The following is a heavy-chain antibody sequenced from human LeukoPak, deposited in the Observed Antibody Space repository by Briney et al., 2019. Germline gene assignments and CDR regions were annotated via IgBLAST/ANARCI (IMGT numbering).Heavy chain of an antibody. J-gene: IGHJ4*02. CDR1: GFSFSDSY. CDR2: ITSSGTTT. CDR3: ARDPDYGDPY. D-gene: IGHD4/OR15-4a*01. Sequence: GGSLGLSCSASGFSFSDSYMSWFRLSAEKGLEWIAYITSSGTTTEYADSVKGRFTISRVNAKNSLYLQMNSLRPEDTAVYYCARDPDYGDPYWGQGTLVTVSS. V-gene: IGHV3-11*01.